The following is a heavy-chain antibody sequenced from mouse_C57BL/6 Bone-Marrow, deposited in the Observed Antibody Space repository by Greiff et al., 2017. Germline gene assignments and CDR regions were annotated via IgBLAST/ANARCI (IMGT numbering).Heavy chain of an antibody. D-gene: IGHD2-4*01. J-gene: IGHJ3*01. CDR2: ISSGGSYP. CDR1: GFTFSSYG. Sequence: EVQLVESGGDLVKPGGSLKLSCAASGFTFSSYGMSWVRQTPDKRLEWVATISSGGSYPYYPDSVKGRFTISRDNAKNTLYLQMSSLKSEDTAMYYCARQIYYDYDPLAYWGQGTLVTVSA. V-gene: IGHV5-6*01. CDR3: ARQIYYDYDPLAY.